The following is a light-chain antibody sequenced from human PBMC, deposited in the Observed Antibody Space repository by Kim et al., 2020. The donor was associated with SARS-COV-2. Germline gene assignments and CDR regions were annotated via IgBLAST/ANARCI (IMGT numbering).Light chain of an antibody. V-gene: IGKV3-20*01. CDR3: QQYGSSRRT. CDR1: QSVSSSY. CDR2: GAS. J-gene: IGKJ2*01. Sequence: SPGERATLSCRASQSVSSSYLAWYQQKPGQAPRLLIYGASSRATGIPDRFSGSGSGTDFTLTISRLEPEDFAVYYCQQYGSSRRTFGQGTKLEI.